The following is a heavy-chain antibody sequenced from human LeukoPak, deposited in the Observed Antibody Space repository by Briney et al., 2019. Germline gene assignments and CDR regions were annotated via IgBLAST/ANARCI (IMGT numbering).Heavy chain of an antibody. V-gene: IGHV3-21*01. CDR2: ISSSSSYI. Sequence: GGSLRLSCAASGFTFSSYSMNWVRQAPGKGLEWVSSISSSSSYIYYADSVKGRFTISRDNAKNSLYLQMNSLRAEDTAVYYCARDQSLDYGGNFDYWGQGTLVTVSS. J-gene: IGHJ4*02. D-gene: IGHD4-23*01. CDR1: GFTFSSYS. CDR3: ARDQSLDYGGNFDY.